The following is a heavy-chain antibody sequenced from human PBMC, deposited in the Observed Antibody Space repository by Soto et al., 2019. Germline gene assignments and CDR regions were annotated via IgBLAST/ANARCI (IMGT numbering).Heavy chain of an antibody. J-gene: IGHJ5*02. CDR1: GGSISSGDYY. D-gene: IGHD3-22*01. Sequence: SDTLSLTCTVSGGSISSGDYYWSWIRQHPGKGPEWIGYIYYSGSTYYNPSLKSRVTISVDTSKNQFSLKLSSVTAADTAVYYCARLGAYYQSLDPWGPGTLVTVSS. CDR3: ARLGAYYQSLDP. V-gene: IGHV4-31*03. CDR2: IYYSGST.